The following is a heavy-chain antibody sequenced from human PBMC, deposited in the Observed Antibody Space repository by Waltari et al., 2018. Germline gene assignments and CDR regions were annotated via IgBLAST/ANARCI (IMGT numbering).Heavy chain of an antibody. CDR2: IIPIFGTA. D-gene: IGHD2-15*01. J-gene: IGHJ4*02. CDR3: ARAPGYSVGFNHFDY. Sequence: QVQLVQSGAEVKKPGSSVKVSCKASGGTFSSYALSWVRKAPGQGLEWVGGIIPIFGTANYAQKFQGRVTITTDESTSTAYMELSSLRSEDTAVYYCARAPGYSVGFNHFDYWGQGTLVTVSS. V-gene: IGHV1-69*05. CDR1: GGTFSSYA.